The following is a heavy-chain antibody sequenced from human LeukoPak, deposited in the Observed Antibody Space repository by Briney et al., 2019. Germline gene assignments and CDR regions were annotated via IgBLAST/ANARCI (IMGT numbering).Heavy chain of an antibody. CDR2: IYYSGST. V-gene: IGHV4-59*01. Sequence: PSETLSLTCTVSGGSISSYYWSWIRQPPGKGLEWIGYIYYSGSTNYNPSLESRVTISVDTSKNQFSLKLSSVTAADTAVYYCARSLKERSLEWSNWFDPWGQGTLVTVSS. J-gene: IGHJ5*02. CDR1: GGSISSYY. D-gene: IGHD3-3*01. CDR3: ARSLKERSLEWSNWFDP.